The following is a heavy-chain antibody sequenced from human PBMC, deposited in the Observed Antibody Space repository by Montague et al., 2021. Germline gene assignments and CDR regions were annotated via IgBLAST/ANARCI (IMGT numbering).Heavy chain of an antibody. J-gene: IGHJ4*02. CDR1: GDSVSSDSSA. CDR3: SRWHHNSAGLDH. D-gene: IGHD1-1*01. Sequence: CAISGDSVSSDSSAWTWIRQSPSRGLEWLGRTYYRSTWHNDYAVSMRGRIIINPDTSNNQFSLHLNSVIPEDTAVYYCSRWHHNSAGLDHWDQGALVTVSS. V-gene: IGHV6-1*01. CDR2: TYYRSTWHN.